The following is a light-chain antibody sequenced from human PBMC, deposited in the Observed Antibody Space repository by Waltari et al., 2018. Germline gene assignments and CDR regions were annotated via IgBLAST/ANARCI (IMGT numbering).Light chain of an antibody. V-gene: IGLV4-69*01. CDR2: LNSDGSH. CDR1: RGYGHFA. Sequence: QVVLTQSPSASASLGASVKLTCTLSRGYGHFAIAWHQHQPEKAPRYFMTLNSDGSHPKQDGIPDRFAGSSSGAERYLTITGLQSGDEADYYCQTWGTGAYWVFGGGTKLTVL. J-gene: IGLJ3*02. CDR3: QTWGTGAYWV.